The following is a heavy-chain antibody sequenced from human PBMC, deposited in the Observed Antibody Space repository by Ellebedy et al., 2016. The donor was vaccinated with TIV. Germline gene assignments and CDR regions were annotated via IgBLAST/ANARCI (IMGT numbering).Heavy chain of an antibody. D-gene: IGHD3-10*01. Sequence: GESLKISXAASGFTFSSYAMSWVRQAPGKGLEWVSAISGSGGSTYYADSVKGRFTISRDNSKNTLYLQMNSLRAEDTAVYYCAKFKVGGSGPYGMDVWGQGTTVTVSS. CDR3: AKFKVGGSGPYGMDV. J-gene: IGHJ6*02. CDR1: GFTFSSYA. CDR2: ISGSGGST. V-gene: IGHV3-23*01.